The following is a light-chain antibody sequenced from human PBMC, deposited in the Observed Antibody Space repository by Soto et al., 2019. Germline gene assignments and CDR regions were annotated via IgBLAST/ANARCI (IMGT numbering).Light chain of an antibody. CDR1: RSNVGTYNL. CDR2: DAS. V-gene: IGLV2-23*01. CDR3: VSYAGRDTMI. J-gene: IGLJ2*01. Sequence: QSGLTQPASVSGSPGKSITISCTGTRSNVGTYNLVSWYQQHPCEAPKLMIYDASKRHSGVSNRFTGSKSGNTVSLTISGLQAEDEDDYYCVSYAGRDTMISGGGTKLNV.